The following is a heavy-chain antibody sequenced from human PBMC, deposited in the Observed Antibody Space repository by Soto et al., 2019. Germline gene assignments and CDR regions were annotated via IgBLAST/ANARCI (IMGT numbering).Heavy chain of an antibody. V-gene: IGHV4-59*11. J-gene: IGHJ6*02. CDR3: ARGEDAFFYYGLDV. CDR1: GGSIASPY. CDR2: IYDTGISGYTPST. Sequence: SETLSLTCTVSGGSIASPYWSWIRRPPGKGLEWIAYIYDTGISGYTPSTSYNPSLKSRVTMSVDTSKSQFSLKLTSVTAADTAVYYCARGEDAFFYYGLDVWGQGTTVTVSS.